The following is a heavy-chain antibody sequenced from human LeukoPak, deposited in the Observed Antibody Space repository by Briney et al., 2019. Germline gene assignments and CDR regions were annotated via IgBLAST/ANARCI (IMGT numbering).Heavy chain of an antibody. D-gene: IGHD2-21*01. J-gene: IGHJ6*03. CDR3: ARVGGDYSYYYMDV. CDR1: GGSVNSTTYY. V-gene: IGHV4-39*07. CDR2: IYYSGVT. Sequence: PSETLSLTCSVSGGSVNSTTYYWGWIRQPPGKGLEWIATIYYSGVTHYSPSLKSRVTISVDTSKNQFSLKLSSMTAADTAVYYCARVGGDYSYYYMDVWGKGTSVTVSS.